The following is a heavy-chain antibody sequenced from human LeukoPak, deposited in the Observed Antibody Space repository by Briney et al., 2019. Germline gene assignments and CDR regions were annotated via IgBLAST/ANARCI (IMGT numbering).Heavy chain of an antibody. V-gene: IGHV3-20*04. Sequence: GGSLRLSCAASGFTFDDYGMSWVRQAPGEGLEWVSGINWNGGSTGYADSVKGRFTISRDNSKNTLYLEMNSLRPEDTAVYYCAKDSYNNGWYFDYWGQGTLVTVSS. CDR2: INWNGGST. J-gene: IGHJ4*02. CDR1: GFTFDDYG. D-gene: IGHD6-19*01. CDR3: AKDSYNNGWYFDY.